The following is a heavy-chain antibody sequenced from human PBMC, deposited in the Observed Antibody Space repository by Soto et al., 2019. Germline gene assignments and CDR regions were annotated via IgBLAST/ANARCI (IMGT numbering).Heavy chain of an antibody. D-gene: IGHD3-10*01. J-gene: IGHJ4*02. CDR2: IYYSGST. V-gene: IGHV4-61*01. CDR1: GGSVSSGSYY. CDR3: ARVMEDGSGSYKVDY. Sequence: QVQLQESGPGLVKPSETLSLTCTVSGGSVSSGSYYWSWIRQPPGKGLEWIGYIYYSGSTNYNPSLKSRVTISVDTSKNPFSLKLSSVTAADTAVYYCARVMEDGSGSYKVDYWGQGTLVTVSS.